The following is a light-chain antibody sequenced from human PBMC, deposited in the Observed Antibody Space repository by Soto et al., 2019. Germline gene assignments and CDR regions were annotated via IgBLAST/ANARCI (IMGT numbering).Light chain of an antibody. Sequence: QSALTQPASVSGSPGQSITISCTGTSTDVGGDKYVSWYQQHPGTAPKLMIFEVNGRPSGVSDRFSVSKSGNTAALTISGLQVEDEDDYDCQSYDNRMSRYLVFGGGTKVTVL. CDR3: QSYDNRMSRYLV. J-gene: IGLJ2*01. CDR1: STDVGGDKY. CDR2: EVN. V-gene: IGLV2-14*01.